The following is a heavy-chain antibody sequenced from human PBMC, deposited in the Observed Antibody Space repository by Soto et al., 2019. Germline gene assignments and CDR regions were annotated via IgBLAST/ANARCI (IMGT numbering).Heavy chain of an antibody. CDR2: LSYDGSNK. CDR3: AKDLEIHVYYYGMDV. CDR1: GFAVSSFG. J-gene: IGHJ6*02. V-gene: IGHV3-30*18. Sequence: QVQLVESGGGVVQPGRSLRLSCTASGFAVSSFGMHWVRQAPGKGLEWVAVLSYDGSNKYYADSVKGRFTISRDNSKNTLFLQMNSLRAEDTAVYYCAKDLEIHVYYYGMDVWGQGTTVTVSS. D-gene: IGHD1-7*01.